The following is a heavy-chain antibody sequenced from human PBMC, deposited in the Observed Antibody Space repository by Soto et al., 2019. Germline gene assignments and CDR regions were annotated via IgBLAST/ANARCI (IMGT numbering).Heavy chain of an antibody. V-gene: IGHV3-11*05. CDR1: GFDFSDYY. CDR2: ISSTSAYT. J-gene: IGHJ4*02. CDR3: ARAPSRRSPPDY. Sequence: QVQVVESGGGLVKPGGSVRLSCVAAGFDFSDYYMTRFRQAPGKAPEWVSSISSTSAYTKYADSVKGRFTISRDNAKNSVYRQMDSLRGEDTAVYYCARAPSRRSPPDYWGQGTLVTVSS.